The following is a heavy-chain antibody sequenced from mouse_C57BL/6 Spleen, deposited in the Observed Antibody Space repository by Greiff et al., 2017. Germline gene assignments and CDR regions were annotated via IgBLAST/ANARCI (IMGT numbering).Heavy chain of an antibody. CDR2: ISSGGSYT. CDR3: ARNYGNYDLAWFAY. CDR1: GFTFSSYG. Sequence: EVMLVESGGDLVKPGGSLKLSCAASGFTFSSYGMSWVRQTPDKRLEWVATISSGGSYTYYPDSVKGRFTISRDNAKNTLYLQMSSLKSEDTAMYYCARNYGNYDLAWFAYWGQGTLVTVSA. V-gene: IGHV5-6*02. D-gene: IGHD2-1*01. J-gene: IGHJ3*01.